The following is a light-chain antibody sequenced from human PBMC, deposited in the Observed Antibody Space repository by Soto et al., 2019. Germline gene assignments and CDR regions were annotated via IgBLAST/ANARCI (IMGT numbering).Light chain of an antibody. Sequence: VLTQSPGTLSLSPGERATLSCRAIQSVSSSYLAWYQQKPGQAPRLLIYGASSRATGIPDRFSGSGSGTDFTLTISRLEPEDFAVYYCQQYGSSPRITFGQGTRLEIK. V-gene: IGKV3-20*01. CDR1: QSVSSSY. J-gene: IGKJ5*01. CDR2: GAS. CDR3: QQYGSSPRIT.